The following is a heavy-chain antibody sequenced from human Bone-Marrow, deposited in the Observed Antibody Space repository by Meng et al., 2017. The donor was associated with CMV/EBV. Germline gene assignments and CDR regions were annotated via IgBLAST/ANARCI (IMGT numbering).Heavy chain of an antibody. CDR3: VRDKSSLGTPRRFFDS. D-gene: IGHD1/OR15-1a*01. V-gene: IGHV4-34*01. J-gene: IGHJ4*02. Sequence: GSLRLSCTVYGESFSGHYWSWVRQTPEKGLEWIGEINDSGSANHNPFLKSRVVVSADTSKNQFSLRLTSVTAADTAIYYCVRDKSSLGTPRRFFDSWGPGPLVTGSS. CDR2: INDSGSA. CDR1: GESFSGHY.